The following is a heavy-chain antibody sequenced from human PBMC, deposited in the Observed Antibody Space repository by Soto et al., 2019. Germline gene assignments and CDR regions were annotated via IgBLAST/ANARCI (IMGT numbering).Heavy chain of an antibody. J-gene: IGHJ3*02. CDR1: GGSISSGGYY. CDR2: IYYSGST. D-gene: IGHD3-9*01. Sequence: SETLSLTCTVSGGSISSGGYYWSWIRQHPGKGLKWIGYIYYSGSTYYNPSLKSRVTISVDTSKNQFSLKLSSVTAADTAVYYCARERRPYDILTGYYMGAFDIWGQGTMVTVSS. CDR3: ARERRPYDILTGYYMGAFDI. V-gene: IGHV4-31*03.